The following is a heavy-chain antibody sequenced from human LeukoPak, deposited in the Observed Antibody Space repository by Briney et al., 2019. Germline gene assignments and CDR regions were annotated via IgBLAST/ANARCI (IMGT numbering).Heavy chain of an antibody. CDR2: IIPIFGTA. J-gene: IGHJ4*02. D-gene: IGHD6-13*01. CDR3: AFGSSWTADSDY. Sequence: GASVKVSCKASGGTFSSYAISWVRQAPGQGLEWMGGIIPIFGTANYAQKFQGRVTITADESTSTAYMELSSLRSEDTAVYYCAFGSSWTADSDYWGQGTLVTVSS. V-gene: IGHV1-69*13. CDR1: GGTFSSYA.